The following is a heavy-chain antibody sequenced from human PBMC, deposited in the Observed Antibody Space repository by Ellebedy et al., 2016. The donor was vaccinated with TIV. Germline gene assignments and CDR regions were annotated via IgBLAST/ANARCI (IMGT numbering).Heavy chain of an antibody. J-gene: IGHJ5*02. V-gene: IGHV3-48*03. CDR3: ARQTNYYDSSGYYTWFDP. Sequence: PGGSLRLSCAASGFTFSSYEMNWVRQAPGKGLEWVSYISSSGSTIYYADSVKGRFTISRDNAKNSLYLQMNRLRAEDTAVYYCARQTNYYDSSGYYTWFDPWGQGTLVTVSS. D-gene: IGHD3-22*01. CDR2: ISSSGSTI. CDR1: GFTFSSYE.